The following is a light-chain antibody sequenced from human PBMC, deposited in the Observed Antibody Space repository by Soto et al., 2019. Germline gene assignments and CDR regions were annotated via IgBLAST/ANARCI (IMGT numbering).Light chain of an antibody. V-gene: IGLV2-14*03. CDR1: GTDVGGYNS. CDR2: DVT. J-gene: IGLJ1*01. CDR3: CSYTNINTNV. Sequence: SALTQPASMSGSPGQSITISCTGSGTDVGGYNSVSWYQQHPGKAPKLIIYDVTHRPSGVSDRFAGSKSGNTASLTISGLQAEDEADYYCCSYTNINTNVFGSGTKLTVL.